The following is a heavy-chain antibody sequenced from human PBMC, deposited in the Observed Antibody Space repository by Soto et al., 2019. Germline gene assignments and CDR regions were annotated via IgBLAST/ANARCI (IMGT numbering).Heavy chain of an antibody. CDR1: GFTLSGYA. CDR3: ARRARPDFYYMDV. V-gene: IGHV3-64*01. D-gene: IGHD6-6*01. CDR2: ISSNGVGT. Sequence: EVQLAESGGGLAQPGGSLRLSCAASGFTLSGYAMDWVRQAPGKGLEYVSGISSNGVGTYYANSVQGRFTIHRDNSKNPVYLQMGSLRPEDMAVYYCARRARPDFYYMDVWGKGTTVTVSS. J-gene: IGHJ6*03.